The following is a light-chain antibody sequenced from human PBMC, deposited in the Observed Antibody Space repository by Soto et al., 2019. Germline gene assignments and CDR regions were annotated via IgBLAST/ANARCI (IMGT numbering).Light chain of an antibody. V-gene: IGLV2-14*01. J-gene: IGLJ2*01. Sequence: QSVLTQPASVSGSPGQSITISCTGASSDIGDYNFVSWYQQHPGKAPKLMIYEVSNRPSGVSNRFSGSKSANTASLTISGLQAEDEADYYCSSYTSSSTLVVFGGGTKLTVL. CDR1: SSDIGDYNF. CDR2: EVS. CDR3: SSYTSSSTLVV.